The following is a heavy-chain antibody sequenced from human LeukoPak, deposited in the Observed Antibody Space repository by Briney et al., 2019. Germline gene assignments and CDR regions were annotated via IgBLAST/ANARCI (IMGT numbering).Heavy chain of an antibody. CDR2: ISGSGGST. D-gene: IGHD3-9*01. J-gene: IGHJ4*02. V-gene: IGHV3-23*01. CDR1: GFTFSSYA. Sequence: GGSRRLSCAASGFTFSSYAMSWVRQAPGKGLEWVSAISGSGGSTYYADSVKGRFTISRDNSKNTLYLQMNSLRAEDTAVYYCATGVALDILTCYDDRFDYWGQGTLVTVSS. CDR3: ATGVALDILTCYDDRFDY.